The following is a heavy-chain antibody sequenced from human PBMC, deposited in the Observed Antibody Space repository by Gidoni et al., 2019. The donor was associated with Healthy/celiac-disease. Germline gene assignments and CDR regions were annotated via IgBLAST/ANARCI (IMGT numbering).Heavy chain of an antibody. D-gene: IGHD2-2*01. J-gene: IGHJ6*02. CDR1: GFTFSSYA. CDR2: ISYDGSNK. Sequence: QVQLVESGGGVVQPGRSLRLSCAASGFTFSSYAMHWVRQAPGTGLEWVAVISYDGSNKYYADSVKGRFTISRDNSKNTLYLQMNSLRAEDTAVYYCARDLWDIVVVPAAKANYYYGMDVWGQGTTVTVSS. CDR3: ARDLWDIVVVPAAKANYYYGMDV. V-gene: IGHV3-30*04.